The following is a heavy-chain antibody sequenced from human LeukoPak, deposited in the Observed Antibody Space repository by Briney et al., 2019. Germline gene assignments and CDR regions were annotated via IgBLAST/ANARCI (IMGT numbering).Heavy chain of an antibody. CDR3: AASVVVVAARDY. CDR1: GGSFSGYY. V-gene: IGHV4-34*01. CDR2: INHSGST. Sequence: PSETLSLTCAVYGGSFSGYYWSWIRQPPGKGLEWSGEINHSGSTNYNPSLKSRVTISVDTSKNQFSLKLSSVTAADTAVYYCAASVVVVAARDYWGQGTLVTVSS. D-gene: IGHD2-15*01. J-gene: IGHJ4*02.